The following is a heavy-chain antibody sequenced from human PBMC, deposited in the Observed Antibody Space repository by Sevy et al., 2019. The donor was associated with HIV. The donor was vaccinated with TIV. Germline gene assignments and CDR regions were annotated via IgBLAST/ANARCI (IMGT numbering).Heavy chain of an antibody. V-gene: IGHV3-30*03. Sequence: GGSLRLSCAASGLTFSTYGMHWVSQAPGKGLQWVAGISYEGSNEYYTDSVKGRFTISRDNSKNTLNLEMNNLRVEDTALYYCARDWGTPPTAILYYFDFWGQGIPVTVSS. J-gene: IGHJ4*02. CDR3: ARDWGTPPTAILYYFDF. CDR1: GLTFSTYG. CDR2: ISYEGSNE. D-gene: IGHD3-16*01.